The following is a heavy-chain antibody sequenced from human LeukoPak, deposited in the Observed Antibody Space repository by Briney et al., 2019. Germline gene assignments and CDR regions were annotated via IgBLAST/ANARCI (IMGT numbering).Heavy chain of an antibody. J-gene: IGHJ4*02. CDR3: TNTVTTYYFLVY. V-gene: IGHV3-23*01. Sequence: PRRSLRLSCAASGFTFSSYAMSWVRQAPGQGLEWVSAISGSGGSTYYADSVKGRFAISRDNYNNTLYLQMNSLRAEDTAVYCCTNTVTTYYFLVYWGQGTLVTVSS. D-gene: IGHD4-11*01. CDR1: GFTFSSYA. CDR2: ISGSGGST.